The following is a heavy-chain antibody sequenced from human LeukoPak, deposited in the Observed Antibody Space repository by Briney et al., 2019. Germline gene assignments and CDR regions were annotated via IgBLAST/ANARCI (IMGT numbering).Heavy chain of an antibody. CDR3: ARVVDTAMAFDY. D-gene: IGHD5-18*01. V-gene: IGHV4-59*01. Sequence: SGTLSLTCTVSGGSISSYYWSWIRQPPGKGLEWIGHIYYSGSTNYNPSLKSRVTISVDTSKNQFSLKLSSVTAADTAVYYCARVVDTAMAFDYWGQGTLVTVSS. CDR1: GGSISSYY. CDR2: IYYSGST. J-gene: IGHJ4*02.